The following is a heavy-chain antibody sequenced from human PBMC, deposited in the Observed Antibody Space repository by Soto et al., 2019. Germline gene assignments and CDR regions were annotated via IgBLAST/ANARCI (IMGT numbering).Heavy chain of an antibody. V-gene: IGHV1-3*01. D-gene: IGHD3-3*01. CDR3: AFVRSLYRRPDGMYV. CDR1: GYTFTSYA. CDR2: INAGNGNT. Sequence: ASVNVSCKASGYTFTSYAMHLVRQAPGQRLEWMGWINAGNGNTKYSQKFQGRVTITRDTSASTAYMELSSLRSEDTAVYYCAFVRSLYRRPDGMYVWSQGTTVTVSS. J-gene: IGHJ6*02.